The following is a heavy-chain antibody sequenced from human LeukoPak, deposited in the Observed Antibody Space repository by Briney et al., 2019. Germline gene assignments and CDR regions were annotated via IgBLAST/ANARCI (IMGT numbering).Heavy chain of an antibody. D-gene: IGHD3-16*02. CDR1: GYTFTSYD. CDR2: IIPIFGTA. CDR3: AREAILRVGGLIVSNYMDV. V-gene: IGHV1-69*06. J-gene: IGHJ6*03. Sequence: ASVKVSCKASGYTFTSYDINWVRRATGQGLGWMGGIIPIFGTANYAQKFQGRVTITADKSTSTAYMELSSLRSEDTAVHYCAREAILRVGGLIVSNYMDVWGKGTTVTVFS.